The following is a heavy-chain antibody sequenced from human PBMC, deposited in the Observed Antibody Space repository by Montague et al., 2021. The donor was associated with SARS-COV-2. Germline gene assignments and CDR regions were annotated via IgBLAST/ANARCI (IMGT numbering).Heavy chain of an antibody. V-gene: IGHV4-61*02. CDR3: ARDSPFVITISSWNYYGMDV. CDR1: GGSISSGKYY. D-gene: IGHD3-10*01. CDR2: MYTSGST. Sequence: TLSLTCTVSGGSISSGKYYWSWIRQPAGKGLEWIGRMYTSGSTNYNPSLKSRVTISVDTSKNQFSLKLRSVTAADTAVYYCARDSPFVITISSWNYYGMDVWGQGTTVTVSS. J-gene: IGHJ6*02.